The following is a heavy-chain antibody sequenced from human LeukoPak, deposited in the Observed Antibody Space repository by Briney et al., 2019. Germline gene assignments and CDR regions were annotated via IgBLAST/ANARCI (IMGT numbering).Heavy chain of an antibody. CDR2: IKSDGSGI. Sequence: PGGSLRLSCAVSGFPLSNSWMYWVRQAPGGGLEGVANIKSDGSGISYVDYLKGRFIISRDNARNSLYLQMNSLRVEETAGYFCAGGNSVDVWGKGTAVTVSS. D-gene: IGHD1/OR15-1a*01. CDR1: GFPLSNSW. CDR3: AGGNSVDV. V-gene: IGHV3-7*03. J-gene: IGHJ6*04.